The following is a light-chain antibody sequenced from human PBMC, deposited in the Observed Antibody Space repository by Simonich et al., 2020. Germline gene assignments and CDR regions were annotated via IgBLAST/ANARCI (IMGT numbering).Light chain of an antibody. Sequence: QSALTQPASVSGSPGQSITISCTGTSSDVGSYNYVSWYQQHPGKAPKLMIYDVSTRPTGVSNRVSGAKSGNTASLTISGLQAEDEADYYCSSYTSSSTWVFGGGTKLTVL. J-gene: IGLJ3*02. CDR3: SSYTSSSTWV. CDR1: SSDVGSYNY. CDR2: DVS. V-gene: IGLV2-14*01.